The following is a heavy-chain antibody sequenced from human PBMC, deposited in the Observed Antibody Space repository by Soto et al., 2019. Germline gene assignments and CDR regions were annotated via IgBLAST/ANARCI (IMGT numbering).Heavy chain of an antibody. J-gene: IGHJ5*02. CDR1: GYTFTSYG. D-gene: IGHD3-9*01. V-gene: IGHV1-18*01. Sequence: QVQLVQSGAEVKKPGASVKVSCKASGYTFTSYGISWVRQAPGQGLEWMGWISAYNGDTKYAEKLQGRVTMTTDTSTSTAYMELRSLISDDTAVYYCVRDRGTVLASPVILNTPNWFDPWGQGTLVTVSS. CDR2: ISAYNGDT. CDR3: VRDRGTVLASPVILNTPNWFDP.